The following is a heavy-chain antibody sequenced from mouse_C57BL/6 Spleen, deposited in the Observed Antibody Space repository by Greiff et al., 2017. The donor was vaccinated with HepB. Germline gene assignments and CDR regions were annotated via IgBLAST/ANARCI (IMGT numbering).Heavy chain of an antibody. D-gene: IGHD2-4*01. Sequence: VKLMESGAELMKPGASVKLSCKATGYTFTGYWIEWVKQRPGHGLEWIGEILPGSGSTNYNEKFKGKATFTADTSSNTAYMQLSSLTTEDSAIYYCARAETYDYDRCFAYWGQGTLVTVSA. CDR1: GYTFTGYW. V-gene: IGHV1-9*01. J-gene: IGHJ3*01. CDR3: ARAETYDYDRCFAY. CDR2: ILPGSGST.